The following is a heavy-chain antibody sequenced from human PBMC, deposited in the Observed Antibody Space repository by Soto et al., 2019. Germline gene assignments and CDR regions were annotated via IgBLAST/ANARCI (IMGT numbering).Heavy chain of an antibody. CDR2: INPSGGST. CDR3: ARDGLGYCSGGSCYNNWFDP. J-gene: IGHJ5*02. Sequence: ASVKVSCKASGYTFTSYYMHWVRPAPGQGLEWMGIINPSGGSTSYAQKFQGRVTMTRDTSTSTVYMELSSLRSEDTAVYYCARDGLGYCSGGSCYNNWFDPWGQGTLVTVSS. V-gene: IGHV1-46*01. D-gene: IGHD2-15*01. CDR1: GYTFTSYY.